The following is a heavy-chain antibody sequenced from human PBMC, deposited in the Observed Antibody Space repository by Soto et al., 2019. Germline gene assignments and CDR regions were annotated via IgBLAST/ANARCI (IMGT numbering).Heavy chain of an antibody. J-gene: IGHJ4*02. V-gene: IGHV4-34*01. D-gene: IGHD2-8*02. Sequence: QVQLQQWGAGLLKPSETLSLTCAVYGGSFSGYYWTWIRQPQGTGLEWIGEINHNGSTNYNPSLNRRVTISVDPSKHQFSLTLTSVTAADTAVYYCARDKITGLFDYWGQGTLVTVSS. CDR3: ARDKITGLFDY. CDR2: INHNGST. CDR1: GGSFSGYY.